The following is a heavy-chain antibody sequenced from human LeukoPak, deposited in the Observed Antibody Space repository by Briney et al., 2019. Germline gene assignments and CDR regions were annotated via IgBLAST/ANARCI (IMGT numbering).Heavy chain of an antibody. J-gene: IGHJ3*02. Sequence: GGSLRLSCAASGFTFSTYWMSWVRQAPGKGLEWVANIKQDGSLKYYVDSVKGRFTISRDNAKNSLYLQMNSLRAEDTAVYFCAKVLMGVVVDATWAFDMWGQGTMVTVSS. CDR3: AKVLMGVVVDATWAFDM. CDR1: GFTFSTYW. V-gene: IGHV3-7*01. D-gene: IGHD2-15*01. CDR2: IKQDGSLK.